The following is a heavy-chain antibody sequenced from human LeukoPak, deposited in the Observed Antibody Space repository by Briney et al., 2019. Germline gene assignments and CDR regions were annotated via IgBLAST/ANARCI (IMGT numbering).Heavy chain of an antibody. D-gene: IGHD6-19*01. CDR3: ATSYTSGPSFDY. Sequence: SETLSLTCTVSGGSISSAQYFWSWIRQPPGQGLEWIGYIFYRGNTYYSPSLKSRVTMSVDTSKNQFSLKVSSVTAADTAVYYCATSYTSGPSFDYWGQGILVTVSS. V-gene: IGHV4-30-4*01. J-gene: IGHJ4*02. CDR1: GGSISSAQYF. CDR2: IFYRGNT.